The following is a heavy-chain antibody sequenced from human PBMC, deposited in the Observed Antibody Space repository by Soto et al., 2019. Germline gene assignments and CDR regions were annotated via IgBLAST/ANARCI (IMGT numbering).Heavy chain of an antibody. CDR2: IIPIFGTA. V-gene: IGHV1-69*06. J-gene: IGHJ6*02. CDR3: ARVVGYYYSSGHYYYYGMDV. Sequence: QVQLVQSGAEVKKTGSSVKVSCKASGGTFSSYAISWVRQAPGQGLEWMGGIIPIFGTANYAQKFQGRVTITADKSTSTAYMELSSLRSEDTAVYYCARVVGYYYSSGHYYYYGMDVCGQGTTVTVSS. CDR1: GGTFSSYA. D-gene: IGHD3-22*01.